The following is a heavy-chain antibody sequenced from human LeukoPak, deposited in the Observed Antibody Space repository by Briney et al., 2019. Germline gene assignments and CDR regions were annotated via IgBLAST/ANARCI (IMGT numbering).Heavy chain of an antibody. Sequence: PSEILSLTCTVSGGSISGTYYWSWIRQPPGKGLEWIGYIYYTGTTDSNPPLKSRVTISLDTSKNQFSLNLSSVTAADTAVYYCARRWVYDKRAFDAWGQGTMVTVSS. CDR2: IYYTGTT. CDR1: GGSISGTYY. D-gene: IGHD3-16*01. V-gene: IGHV4-59*08. CDR3: ARRWVYDKRAFDA. J-gene: IGHJ3*01.